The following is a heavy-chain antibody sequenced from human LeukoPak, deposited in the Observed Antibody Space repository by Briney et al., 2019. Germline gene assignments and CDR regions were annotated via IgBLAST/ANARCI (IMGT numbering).Heavy chain of an antibody. CDR3: AKDSDIVVVTAHGMDV. CDR1: GFTFSSYG. Sequence: PGRSLRLSCAASGFTFSSYGMHWVRQAPGKGLEWVAVISYDGSNKYYADSVKGRFTISRDNSKNMLYLQMNSLRAEDTAVYYCAKDSDIVVVTAHGMDVWGQGTTVTVSS. CDR2: ISYDGSNK. V-gene: IGHV3-30*18. J-gene: IGHJ6*02. D-gene: IGHD2-21*02.